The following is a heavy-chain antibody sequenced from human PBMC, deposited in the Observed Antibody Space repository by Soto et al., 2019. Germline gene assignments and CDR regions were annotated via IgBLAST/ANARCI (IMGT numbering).Heavy chain of an antibody. Sequence: EVQLLESGGDLVQPGGSLRLSCAASGFSLNNFAMAWVRQAPGKGLEGVSTITSSGDKTSYADSVKGRFIISRDNSKNMLYLQMNSLRVEDTALYYCARDCASTSCSVWRDWGQGTLVTVSS. D-gene: IGHD2-2*01. CDR2: ITSSGDKT. J-gene: IGHJ4*02. CDR3: ARDCASTSCSVWRD. CDR1: GFSLNNFA. V-gene: IGHV3-23*01.